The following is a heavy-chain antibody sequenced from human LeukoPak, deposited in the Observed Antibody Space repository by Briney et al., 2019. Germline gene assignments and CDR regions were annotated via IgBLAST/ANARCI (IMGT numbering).Heavy chain of an antibody. Sequence: GGSLRLSCADSGFTLRNYEMSWVRQAPGKGLQWVSYISRSGSNIYYADSVKGRFTISRDNSKNTLYLQMNSLRAEDTAIYYCARDRPYGGVGDFDYWGQGTLVTVSS. D-gene: IGHD4-23*01. CDR3: ARDRPYGGVGDFDY. J-gene: IGHJ4*02. CDR2: ISRSGSNI. CDR1: GFTLRNYE. V-gene: IGHV3-48*03.